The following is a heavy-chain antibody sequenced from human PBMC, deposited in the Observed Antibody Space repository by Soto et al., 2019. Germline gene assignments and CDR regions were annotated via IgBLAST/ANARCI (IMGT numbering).Heavy chain of an antibody. J-gene: IGHJ4*02. CDR3: ASAGGLGAVAADY. V-gene: IGHV4-30-2*01. D-gene: IGHD6-19*01. CDR2: IYHSGST. CDR1: GGSISSGGYS. Sequence: QLQLQESGSGLVKPSQTLSLTCAVSGGSISSGGYSWSWIRQPPGKGLEWIGYIYHSGSTYYNPSLQRRVTISVDRSKTQFSLKLSSVTAADTAVYYCASAGGLGAVAADYWGQGTLVTVSS.